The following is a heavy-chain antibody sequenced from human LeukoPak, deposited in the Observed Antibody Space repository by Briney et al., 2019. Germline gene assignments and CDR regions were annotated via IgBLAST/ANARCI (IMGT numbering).Heavy chain of an antibody. Sequence: GGSLRLSCAASGFIVSSNHMSWVRQAPGKGLEWVSFIYSGGSTYYADSVKGRFTISRDNSQSTLYLQLSSLRAEDTAVYYCARSYGDATFDYWGQGTLVTVSS. J-gene: IGHJ4*02. CDR2: IYSGGST. CDR1: GFIVSSNH. D-gene: IGHD4-17*01. CDR3: ARSYGDATFDY. V-gene: IGHV3-53*01.